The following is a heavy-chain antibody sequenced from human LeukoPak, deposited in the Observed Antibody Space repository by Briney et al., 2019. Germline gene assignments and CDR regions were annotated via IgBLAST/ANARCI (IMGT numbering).Heavy chain of an antibody. CDR1: GGSFSGYY. CDR2: LNHSGST. Sequence: PSETLSLTCAVYGGSFSGYYWSWIRQPPGKGLEWIGELNHSGSTNYNPSLKSRVTISVDTSKNQFSLKLSSVTAADTAVYYCARGIAADYWGQGTLVTVSS. V-gene: IGHV4-34*01. CDR3: ARGIAADY. J-gene: IGHJ4*02. D-gene: IGHD2-21*01.